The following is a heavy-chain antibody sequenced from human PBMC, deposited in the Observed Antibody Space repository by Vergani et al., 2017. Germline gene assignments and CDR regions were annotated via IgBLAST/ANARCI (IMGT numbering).Heavy chain of an antibody. CDR3: VRDQVSMLRGSDALDI. CDR1: GFTFGYYA. D-gene: IGHD3-10*01. CDR2: IRSKAYGQAT. V-gene: IGHV3-49*03. J-gene: IGHJ3*02. Sequence: EVQLVESGGDLVQPWRSLRLSCTASGFTFGYYAIDWFRQAPGQGLEWVGGIRSKAYGQATISAESVKGRFTIPRDDYKSVAYLQMNNLQTEDTAMYYCVRDQVSMLRGSDALDIWGQGTMVTVSS.